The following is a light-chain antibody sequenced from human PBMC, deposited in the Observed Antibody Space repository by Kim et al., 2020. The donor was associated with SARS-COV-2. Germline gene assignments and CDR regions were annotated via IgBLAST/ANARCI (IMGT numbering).Light chain of an antibody. CDR3: AAWDDSLSGYV. Sequence: GQRVTISCPGSSSNIGSNYVYWYQQLPGTAPQLLIYRNNQRPSGVPDRFSGSKSGTSASLAISGLRSEDEADYYCAAWDDSLSGYVFGTGTKVTVL. V-gene: IGLV1-47*01. J-gene: IGLJ1*01. CDR2: RNN. CDR1: SSNIGSNY.